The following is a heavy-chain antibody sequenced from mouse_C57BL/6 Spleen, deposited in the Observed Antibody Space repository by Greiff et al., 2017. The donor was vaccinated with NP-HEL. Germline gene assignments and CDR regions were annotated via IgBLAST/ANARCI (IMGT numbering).Heavy chain of an antibody. CDR2: IYPGSGST. V-gene: IGHV1-55*01. CDR3: ARYYYGSRSFAY. Sequence: QAQLQQPGAELVKPGASVKMSCKASGYTFTSYWITWVKQRPGQGLEWIGHIYPGSGSTNYNEKFKSKATLTVDTSSSTAYMQLSSLTSEDSAVYYCARYYYGSRSFAYWGQGTLVTVSA. D-gene: IGHD1-1*01. J-gene: IGHJ3*01. CDR1: GYTFTSYW.